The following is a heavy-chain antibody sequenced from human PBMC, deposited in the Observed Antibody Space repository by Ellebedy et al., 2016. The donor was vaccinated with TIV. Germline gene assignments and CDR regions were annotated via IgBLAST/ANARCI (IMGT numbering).Heavy chain of an antibody. CDR1: GFSFSSYS. CDR3: VRDQMGSSYPFDY. V-gene: IGHV3-74*01. D-gene: IGHD5-24*01. CDR2: IHSDGRTT. J-gene: IGHJ4*02. Sequence: GGSLRLXXAASGFSFSSYSMHWVRQAPGKGLMWVSRIHSDGRTTSYADSVKGRFTISRDSAKNMLYLQMNSLRAEDTAVFYCVRDQMGSSYPFDYWGQGTLVTVSP.